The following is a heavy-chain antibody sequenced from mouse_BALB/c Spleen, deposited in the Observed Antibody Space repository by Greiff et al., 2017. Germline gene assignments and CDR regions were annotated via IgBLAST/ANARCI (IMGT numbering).Heavy chain of an antibody. CDR3: ARDRYYFDY. J-gene: IGHJ2*01. CDR2: ISSGGST. V-gene: IGHV5-6-5*01. Sequence: EVKVVESGGGLVKPGGSLKLSCAASGFTFSSYAMSWVRQTPEKRLEWVASISSGGSTYYTDSVKGRFTISRDNARNILYLQMSSLRSEDTAMYYCARDRYYFDYWGQGTTLTVSS. CDR1: GFTFSSYA. D-gene: IGHD2-14*01.